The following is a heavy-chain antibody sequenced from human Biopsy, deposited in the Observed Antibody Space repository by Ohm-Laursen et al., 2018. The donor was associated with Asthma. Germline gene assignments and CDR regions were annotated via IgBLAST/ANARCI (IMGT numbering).Heavy chain of an antibody. CDR1: YGSITRGGYY. V-gene: IGHV4-31*03. CDR2: IYYSGNT. J-gene: IGHJ4*02. CDR3: ARAQDYYDSRGYYRSFDS. Sequence: TLSLTGTVSYGSITRGGYYWTWIRQHPGKGLEWIGFIYYSGNTYYNPSLKSRVSISIDTSKNQFSLKLSSVTAADTAVYYCARAQDYYDSRGYYRSFDSWGQGTLGTVSS. D-gene: IGHD3-22*01.